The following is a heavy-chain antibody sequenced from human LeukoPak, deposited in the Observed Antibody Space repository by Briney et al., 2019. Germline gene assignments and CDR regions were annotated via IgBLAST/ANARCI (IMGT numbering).Heavy chain of an antibody. CDR3: AKPEWLEDAFDI. J-gene: IGHJ3*02. CDR2: ISGSGGST. V-gene: IGHV3-23*01. CDR1: GFTFSNAW. Sequence: GGSLSLSFAASGFTFSNAWMSWVRQAPGKGLEWVSAISGSGGSTYYADSVKGRFTISRDNSKNTLYLQMNSLRAEDTAVYYCAKPEWLEDAFDIWGQGTMVTVSS. D-gene: IGHD5-12*01.